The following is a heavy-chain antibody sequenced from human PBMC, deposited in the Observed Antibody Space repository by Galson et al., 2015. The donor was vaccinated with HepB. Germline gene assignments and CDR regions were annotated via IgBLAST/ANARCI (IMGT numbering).Heavy chain of an antibody. D-gene: IGHD2-8*01. CDR2: ISSSSRDI. J-gene: IGHJ4*02. CDR3: ARDAGTVLMVYAFDY. CDR1: GFTFSTYS. V-gene: IGHV3-48*02. Sequence: SLRLSCAASGFTFSTYSMNWVRQAPGKGLEWVSYISSSSRDIYYADSVKGRFTISRDNAKNSLYLQMNSLRDEDTAVYYCARDAGTVLMVYAFDYWGQGTLVTVSS.